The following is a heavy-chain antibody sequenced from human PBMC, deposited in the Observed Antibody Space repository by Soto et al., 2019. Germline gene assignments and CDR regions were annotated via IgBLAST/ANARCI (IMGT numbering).Heavy chain of an antibody. CDR1: GFTFSSYA. D-gene: IGHD6-13*01. CDR3: ARGSAAAGEYFQH. CDR2: ISYDGSNK. V-gene: IGHV3-30*04. J-gene: IGHJ1*01. Sequence: GGSLRLSCAASGFTFSSYAMHWVRQAPGKGLEWVAVISYDGSNKYYADSVKGRFTISRDNSKNTLYLQMNSLRAEDTAVYYCARGSAAAGEYFQHWGQGTLVTVSS.